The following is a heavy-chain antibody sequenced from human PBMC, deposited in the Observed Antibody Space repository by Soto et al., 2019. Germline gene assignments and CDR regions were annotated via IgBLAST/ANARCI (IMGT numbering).Heavy chain of an antibody. Sequence: EVQLSESGGGLVQPGGSLRLSCVGSGFTFGPYTMAWVSQAPGMGLECVSVITGNRGATYYSDSVKGRFSISRDNSRNTLYLQMNDLRAGDTGVYYCAKTGPVTARTRFDYWGQGALVTVSS. D-gene: IGHD2-21*02. CDR1: GFTFGPYT. CDR2: ITGNRGAT. V-gene: IGHV3-23*01. J-gene: IGHJ4*02. CDR3: AKTGPVTARTRFDY.